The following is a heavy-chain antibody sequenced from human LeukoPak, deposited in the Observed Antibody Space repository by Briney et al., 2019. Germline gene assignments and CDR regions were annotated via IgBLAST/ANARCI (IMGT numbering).Heavy chain of an antibody. J-gene: IGHJ3*02. D-gene: IGHD3-22*01. CDR1: GYSFTTYW. V-gene: IGHV5-51*01. Sequence: GESLKISCQGSGYSFTTYWIGWVRQMPGKGLEWMGIIYPDDSDTTYNPSFQGQVTISADKSISTAFLQWSSLKASDTAMYYCARRLNEYHNDRGGYYSDEAFDIWGRGTMVTVSS. CDR3: ARRLNEYHNDRGGYYSDEAFDI. CDR2: IYPDDSDT.